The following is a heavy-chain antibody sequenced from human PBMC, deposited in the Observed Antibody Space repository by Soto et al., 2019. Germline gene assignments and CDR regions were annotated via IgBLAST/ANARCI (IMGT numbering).Heavy chain of an antibody. CDR3: AGFTVTTRRGLSRPYNWFDP. CDR2: IYYSGST. D-gene: IGHD4-4*01. CDR1: GGSISSYY. Sequence: SETLSLTCTVSGGSISSYYWSWIRQPPGKGLEWIGYIYYSGSTNYNPSLKSRVTISVDTSKNQFSLKLSSVTAADTAVYYCAGFTVTTRRGLSRPYNWFDPWGQGTLVTVSS. V-gene: IGHV4-59*01. J-gene: IGHJ5*02.